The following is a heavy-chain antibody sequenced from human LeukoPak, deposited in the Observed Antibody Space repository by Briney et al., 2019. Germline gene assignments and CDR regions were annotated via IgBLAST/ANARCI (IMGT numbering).Heavy chain of an antibody. CDR3: ARSYSSSWYNWFDP. CDR2: IYTSGST. Sequence: SETLSLTCTVSGGSISSGSYYWSWIRQPAGKGLEWIGRIYTSGSTNYNPSLKSRVTISVDTSKNQFSLKLSSVTAADTAVYYCARSYSSSWYNWFDPWGQGTLVTVSS. J-gene: IGHJ5*02. D-gene: IGHD6-13*01. V-gene: IGHV4-61*02. CDR1: GGSISSGSYY.